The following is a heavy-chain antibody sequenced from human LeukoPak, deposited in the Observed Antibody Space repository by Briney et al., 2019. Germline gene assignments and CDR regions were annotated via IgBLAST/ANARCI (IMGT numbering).Heavy chain of an antibody. J-gene: IGHJ5*02. V-gene: IGHV4-59*01. CDR3: VKDNGRWFDP. CDR1: GGSMRSNY. D-gene: IGHD1-26*01. CDR2: IYYSGNT. Sequence: SETLSLTCTVSGGSMRSNYWSLIRQPPGKGLEWIGNIYYSGNTNYNPSLKSRVTISIDPSKGQFSLKLSSVTAADTAIYYCVKDNGRWFDPWGQGTLVIVSS.